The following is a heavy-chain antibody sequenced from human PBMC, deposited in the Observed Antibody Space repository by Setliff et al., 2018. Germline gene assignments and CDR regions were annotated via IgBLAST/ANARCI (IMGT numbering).Heavy chain of an antibody. D-gene: IGHD3-10*01. V-gene: IGHV1-69*05. CDR2: ISPIFGTA. J-gene: IGHJ4*02. Sequence: ASVKVSCKASGGTFSSYAISWVRQAPGQGLEWMGGISPIFGTANYAQKFQGRVTITTDESTSKAYMELRGLTPDDTAVYYCARESDYYGSGNFYVADHWGQGTLVTVSS. CDR3: ARESDYYGSGNFYVADH. CDR1: GGTFSSYA.